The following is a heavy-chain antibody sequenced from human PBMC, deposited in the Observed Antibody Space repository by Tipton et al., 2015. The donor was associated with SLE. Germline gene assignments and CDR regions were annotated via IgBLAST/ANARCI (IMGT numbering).Heavy chain of an antibody. CDR3: ARDQETMVRGVIGGMDV. CDR2: IYYSGST. V-gene: IGHV4-39*07. Sequence: TLSLTCTVSGGSISSSSYYWGWIRQPPGKGLEWIGSIYYSGSTNYNPSLKSRVTISVDTSKNQFSLKLSSVTAADTAVYYCARDQETMVRGVIGGMDVWGKGTTVTVSS. J-gene: IGHJ6*04. CDR1: GGSISSSSYY. D-gene: IGHD3-10*01.